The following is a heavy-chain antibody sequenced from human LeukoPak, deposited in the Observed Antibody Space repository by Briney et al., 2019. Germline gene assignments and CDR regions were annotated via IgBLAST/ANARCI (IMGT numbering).Heavy chain of an antibody. Sequence: SETLSLTCTVSGGSISSGSYYWSWIRQPAGKGLEWIGRIYTSGSTNYNPSLESRVTISVDTSKNQFSLKLSSVTAADTAVYYCARARYGYFGYWGQGTLVTVSS. V-gene: IGHV4-61*02. D-gene: IGHD5-18*01. CDR1: GGSISSGSYY. CDR2: IYTSGST. CDR3: ARARYGYFGY. J-gene: IGHJ4*02.